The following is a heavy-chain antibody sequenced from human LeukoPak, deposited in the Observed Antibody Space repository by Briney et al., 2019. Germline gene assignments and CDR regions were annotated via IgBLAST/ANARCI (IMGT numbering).Heavy chain of an antibody. CDR3: AREGYGSGEWDY. D-gene: IGHD3-10*01. CDR2: INAGNGNT. Sequence: ASVKVSCKASGYTFTSYAMHWVRQAPGQRLEWMGWINAGNGNTKYSQKFQGRVTITRDTSASTAYMELSSLRSEDTAVYYCAREGYGSGEWDYWGQGTLVTVSS. V-gene: IGHV1-3*01. CDR1: GYTFTSYA. J-gene: IGHJ4*02.